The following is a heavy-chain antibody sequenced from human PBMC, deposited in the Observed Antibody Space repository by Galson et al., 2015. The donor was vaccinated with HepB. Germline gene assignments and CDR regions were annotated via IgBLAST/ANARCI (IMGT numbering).Heavy chain of an antibody. J-gene: IGHJ5*02. CDR2: ISSSSSYI. CDR1: GFTFSSYS. V-gene: IGHV3-21*01. D-gene: IGHD5-18*01. CDR3: ARDSGRIQLWLNWFDP. Sequence: LRLSCAASGFTFSSYSMNWVRQAPGKGLEWVSSISSSSSYIYYADSVKGRFTISRDNAKNSLYLQMNSLRAEDTAVYYCARDSGRIQLWLNWFDPWGQGTLVTVSS.